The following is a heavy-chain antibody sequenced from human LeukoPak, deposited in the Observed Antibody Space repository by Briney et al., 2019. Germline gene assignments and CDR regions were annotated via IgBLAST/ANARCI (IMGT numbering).Heavy chain of an antibody. Sequence: GGSLRLSCAASGLPFRNYAMPWVRQAPGKGLEWVSGISPSGENTYYADSVKGRFSISRGNSKNALYLQINSLRVEDTAVYYCAKGTMTTGRGYWGQGTLVTVSS. D-gene: IGHD4-17*01. CDR3: AKGTMTTGRGY. CDR2: ISPSGENT. CDR1: GLPFRNYA. J-gene: IGHJ4*02. V-gene: IGHV3-23*01.